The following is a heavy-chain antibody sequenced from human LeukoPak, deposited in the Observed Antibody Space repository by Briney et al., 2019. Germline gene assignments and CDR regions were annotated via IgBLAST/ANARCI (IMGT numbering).Heavy chain of an antibody. Sequence: GASVKVSCKASGGTFSSYAISWVRQAPGQGLEWMGGIIPIFGTANYAQKFQGRVTITADESTSTAYMELSRLRSDDTAVYYCARANWNYVSHFDYWGQGTLVTVSS. J-gene: IGHJ4*02. D-gene: IGHD1-7*01. V-gene: IGHV1-69*13. CDR3: ARANWNYVSHFDY. CDR2: IIPIFGTA. CDR1: GGTFSSYA.